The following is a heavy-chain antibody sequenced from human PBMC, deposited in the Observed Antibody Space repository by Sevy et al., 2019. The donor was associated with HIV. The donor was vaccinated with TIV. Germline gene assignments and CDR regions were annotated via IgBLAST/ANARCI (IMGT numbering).Heavy chain of an antibody. CDR3: ARSVYGSGTYLNDY. CDR2: INPSSGGT. CDR1: GYTFTGYY. J-gene: IGHJ4*02. D-gene: IGHD3-10*01. Sequence: ASVKVSCKASGYTFTGYYVHWVRRAPGQGLEWMGWINPSSGGTNYGQKFHGGVTMTRDTSITTAYMELNSLRSDDTAVYYCARSVYGSGTYLNDYWGQGTLVTVSS. V-gene: IGHV1-2*02.